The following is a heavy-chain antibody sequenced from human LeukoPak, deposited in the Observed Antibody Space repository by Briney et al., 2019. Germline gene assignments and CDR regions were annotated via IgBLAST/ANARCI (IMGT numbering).Heavy chain of an antibody. CDR3: AKTHIVVVTAAPAFDI. D-gene: IGHD2-21*02. Sequence: GGSLRLSCAASGFTFSSYSMNWVRQAPGKGLEWVSSISSSSSYIYYADSVKGRFTISRDNAKNSLYLQMNSLRAEDTALYYCAKTHIVVVTAAPAFDIWGQGTMVTVSS. V-gene: IGHV3-21*04. CDR2: ISSSSSYI. J-gene: IGHJ3*02. CDR1: GFTFSSYS.